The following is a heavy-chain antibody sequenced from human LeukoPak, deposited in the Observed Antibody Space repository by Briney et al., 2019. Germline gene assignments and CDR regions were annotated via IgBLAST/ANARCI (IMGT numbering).Heavy chain of an antibody. CDR1: GYTLTELS. CDR3: ATGDAISSGYYWGPFDY. D-gene: IGHD3-22*01. CDR2: FDPEDGET. J-gene: IGHJ4*02. V-gene: IGHV1-24*01. Sequence: ASGKVSCKVSGYTLTELSMHWVRQAPGKGLEWMGGFDPEDGETIYAQKFQGRVTMTEDTSTDTAYMELSSLRSEDTAVYYCATGDAISSGYYWGPFDYWGQGTLVTVSS.